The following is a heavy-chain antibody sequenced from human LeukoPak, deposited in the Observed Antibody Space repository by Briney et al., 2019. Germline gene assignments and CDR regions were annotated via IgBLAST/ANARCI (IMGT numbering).Heavy chain of an antibody. CDR2: IYPGDSDT. J-gene: IGHJ4*02. CDR3: AVRGYSDAYFDY. V-gene: IGHV5-51*01. CDR1: GYRFTTYW. Sequence: GEPLKISCKGSGYRFTTYWIGWVRQMPGKGLEWMGIIYPGDSDTRYRPSFQGQVTISADKSISTAYLQWSSLKASDTAMYYCAVRGYSDAYFDYWGPGTLVTVSS. D-gene: IGHD5-12*01.